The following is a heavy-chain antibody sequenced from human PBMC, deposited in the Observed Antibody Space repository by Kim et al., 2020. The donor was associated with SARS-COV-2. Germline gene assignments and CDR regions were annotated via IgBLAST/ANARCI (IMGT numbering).Heavy chain of an antibody. V-gene: IGHV1-69*13. CDR1: GGTFSSYA. CDR3: ARRGRSSWYFLDY. D-gene: IGHD6-13*01. Sequence: SVKVSCKASGGTFSSYAISWVLQAPGQGLEWMGGIIPIFGTANYAQKFQGRVTITADESTSTAYMELSSLRSEDTAVYYCARRGRSSWYFLDYWGQGTLVTVSS. J-gene: IGHJ4*02. CDR2: IIPIFGTA.